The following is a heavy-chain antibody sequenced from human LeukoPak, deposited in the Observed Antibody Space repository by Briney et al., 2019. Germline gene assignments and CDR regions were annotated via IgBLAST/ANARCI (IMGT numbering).Heavy chain of an antibody. CDR2: ISLTGRT. Sequence: PSGTLSLTCGVSGGSISSTNWWSWVRPPPGQGLEWIGEISLTGRTNYNPSLDGRVTMSVDTSKNQFSLKLSSVTAADTAVYYCARRSGTVAGNYFDYWGQGTLVTVSS. D-gene: IGHD6-19*01. CDR3: ARRSGTVAGNYFDY. V-gene: IGHV4-4*02. J-gene: IGHJ4*02. CDR1: GGSISSTNW.